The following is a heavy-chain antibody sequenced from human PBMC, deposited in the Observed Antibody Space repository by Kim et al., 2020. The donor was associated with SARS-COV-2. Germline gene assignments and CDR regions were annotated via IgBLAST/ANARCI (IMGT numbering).Heavy chain of an antibody. CDR1: GFTFDTNA. CDR2: ISGSGTHK. V-gene: IGHV3-23*01. CDR3: AKDIHDSGRLLPYYFD. Sequence: CGSLRLSCAVSGFTFDTNAMSWVRQAPGRGLEWVSSISGSGTHKYYADSVKGRFTSSRDNSKNTVYLQMNSLRAEDTALYYCAKDIHDSGRLLPYYFD. J-gene: IGHJ4*01. D-gene: IGHD3-10*01.